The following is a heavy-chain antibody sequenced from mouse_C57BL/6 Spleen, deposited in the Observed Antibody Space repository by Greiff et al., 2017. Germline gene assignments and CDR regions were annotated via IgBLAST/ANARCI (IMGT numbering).Heavy chain of an antibody. CDR1: GYTFTSYW. J-gene: IGHJ2*01. Sequence: QVQLQQPGAELVKPGASVKMSCKASGYTFTSYWITWVKQRPGQGLEWIGDIYPGSGSTTYNEKFKSKATLTVDTSSSTAYMQLSSLTSEDSAVYYCAAYYSNYEIYFDYWGQGTTLTVSS. D-gene: IGHD2-5*01. CDR3: AAYYSNYEIYFDY. V-gene: IGHV1-55*01. CDR2: IYPGSGST.